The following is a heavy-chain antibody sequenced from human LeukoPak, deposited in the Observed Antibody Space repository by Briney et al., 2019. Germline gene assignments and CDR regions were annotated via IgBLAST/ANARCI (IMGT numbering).Heavy chain of an antibody. CDR3: ARAKGYGDYPFGY. J-gene: IGHJ4*02. D-gene: IGHD4-17*01. CDR2: INHSGST. CDR1: GGSISGYY. Sequence: SETLSLTCTVSGGSISGYYWSWIRQPPGKGLEWIGEINHSGSTNYNPSLKSRVTISVDTSKNQFSLKLSSVTAADTAVYYCARAKGYGDYPFGYWGQGTLVTVSS. V-gene: IGHV4-34*01.